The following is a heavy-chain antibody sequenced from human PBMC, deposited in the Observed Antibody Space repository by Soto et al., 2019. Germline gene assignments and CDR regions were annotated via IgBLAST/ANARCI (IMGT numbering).Heavy chain of an antibody. V-gene: IGHV4-39*01. CDR2: VFYTGFT. Sequence: SETLSLTCAVSGGSISGSYYYWGWLRQSPGKGPEWIGSVFYTGFTSYNPSLESRLTISLGTPMNQFSLKLTSVTAADTAVYYCVTVNLVGAAYYFDYWGPGTLVTVSS. J-gene: IGHJ4*02. CDR3: VTVNLVGAAYYFDY. D-gene: IGHD1-26*01. CDR1: GGSISGSYYY.